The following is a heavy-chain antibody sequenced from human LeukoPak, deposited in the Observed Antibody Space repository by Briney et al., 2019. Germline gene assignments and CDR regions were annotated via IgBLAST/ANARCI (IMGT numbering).Heavy chain of an antibody. CDR3: ARGTVTMVDY. CDR2: ICSGGST. CDR1: GFTVSSNY. D-gene: IGHD3-10*01. J-gene: IGHJ4*02. V-gene: IGHV3-66*01. Sequence: PGGSLRLSCAASGFTVSSNYMSWVRQAPGRGLEWVSVICSGGSTYYADSVKGRFTISRDNSKNTLFLQMNSLRAGDTAVYYCARGTVTMVDYWDQGTLVTVSS.